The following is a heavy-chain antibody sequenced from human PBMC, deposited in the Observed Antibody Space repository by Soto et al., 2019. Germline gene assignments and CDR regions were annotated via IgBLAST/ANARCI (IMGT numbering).Heavy chain of an antibody. CDR1: GDSINNYY. CDR3: ARGTKYYYQGMDV. CDR2: IYDSAST. J-gene: IGHJ6*02. Sequence: SETLSLTCTVCGDSINNYYWTWIRQPPGKGLEWIGYIYDSASTSYNPSLKSRLTISVDTSKNQFSLKVKSVTAADTAVYYCARGTKYYYQGMDVWGQGTTVTVSS. V-gene: IGHV4-59*01.